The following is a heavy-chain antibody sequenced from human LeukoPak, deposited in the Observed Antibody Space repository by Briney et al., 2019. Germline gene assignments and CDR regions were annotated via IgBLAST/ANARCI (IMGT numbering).Heavy chain of an antibody. CDR1: GFTFSSYE. CDR3: ARGRSFPGKVAGLFDY. V-gene: IGHV3-48*03. Sequence: GGSLRLSCEASGFTFSSYEMNWVRQAPGKGLEWVSYISSSGSTRYYADSVKGRFTISRDNAKNSLYLRMNSLRAEDTAVYYCARGRSFPGKVAGLFDYWGQGTLVTVSS. D-gene: IGHD6-19*01. CDR2: ISSSGSTR. J-gene: IGHJ4*02.